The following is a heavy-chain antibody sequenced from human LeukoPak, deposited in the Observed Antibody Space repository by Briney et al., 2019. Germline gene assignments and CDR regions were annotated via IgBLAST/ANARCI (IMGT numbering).Heavy chain of an antibody. CDR2: IWYDGNNE. CDR3: AKDSSSSLDH. Sequence: GGSLRLSCAASGFTFSTFGMHWVRQAPGKGLEWVAVIWYDGNNEYYADSVKGRFAISRDNSNNTLFLQMYSLRAEDTAVYYCAKDSSSSLDHWGQGTLVTISS. D-gene: IGHD6-6*01. J-gene: IGHJ4*02. V-gene: IGHV3-33*06. CDR1: GFTFSTFG.